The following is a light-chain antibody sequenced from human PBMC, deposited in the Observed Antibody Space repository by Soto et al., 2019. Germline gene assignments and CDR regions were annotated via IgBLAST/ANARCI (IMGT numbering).Light chain of an antibody. J-gene: IGKJ1*01. CDR3: QQYGSSPPWT. CDR1: QSVSSSY. Sequence: EIVLTQSPGTLSLSPGERATLSCRASQSVSSSYLAWYPQKPGQAPRLLIYGASSRATGSPDRFSGSGSGTDVTLTIISREPEDFAVYYCQQYGSSPPWTFGQGTKVEIK. CDR2: GAS. V-gene: IGKV3-20*01.